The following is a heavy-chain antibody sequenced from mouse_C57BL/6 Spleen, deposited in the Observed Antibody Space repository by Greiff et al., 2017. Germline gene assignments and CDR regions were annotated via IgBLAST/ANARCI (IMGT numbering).Heavy chain of an antibody. D-gene: IGHD2-5*01. Sequence: EVQLVESGGGLVKPGGSLTLSCAASGFTFSDYGMHWVRQAPEKGLEWVAYISSGSSTIYYADTVKGRFTISRDNAKNTLFLQMTSLRSEDTAMYYCARPDSNYGYFDVWGTGTTVTVSS. V-gene: IGHV5-17*01. CDR2: ISSGSSTI. CDR1: GFTFSDYG. CDR3: ARPDSNYGYFDV. J-gene: IGHJ1*03.